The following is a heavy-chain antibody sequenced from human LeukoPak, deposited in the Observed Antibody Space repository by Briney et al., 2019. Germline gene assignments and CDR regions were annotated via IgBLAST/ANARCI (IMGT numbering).Heavy chain of an antibody. J-gene: IGHJ4*02. CDR2: INHSGST. D-gene: IGHD5-24*01. CDR1: GGSFSGYY. V-gene: IGHV4-34*01. Sequence: SETLSLTCAVYGGSFSGYYWSWIRQPPGKGLEWIGEINHSGSTNYNPSLKSRVTISVDTSKNQFSLKLSSVTAADTAVYYCASSRSTRDFFSGPDDYWGQGTRVTVSS. CDR3: ASSRSTRDFFSGPDDY.